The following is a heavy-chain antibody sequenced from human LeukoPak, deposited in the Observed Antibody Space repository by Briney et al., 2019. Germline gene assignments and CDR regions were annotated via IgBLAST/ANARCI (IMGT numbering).Heavy chain of an antibody. Sequence: GWSLRLSCAASGFTFSIYAMSWVRQAPGRGLQWVSSITSSGDGTYYAASVKGRFTISRDNSEKKLYLQMNSLRVKDTAVYFCAKDRPNYYGSNGHYYRRDGDYWGQGTLVTVSS. CDR3: AKDRPNYYGSNGHYYRRDGDY. J-gene: IGHJ4*02. CDR1: GFTFSIYA. V-gene: IGHV3-23*01. CDR2: ITSSGDGT. D-gene: IGHD3-22*01.